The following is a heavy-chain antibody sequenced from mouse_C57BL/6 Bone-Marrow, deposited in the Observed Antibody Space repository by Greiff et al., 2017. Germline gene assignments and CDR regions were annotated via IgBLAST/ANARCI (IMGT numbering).Heavy chain of an antibody. CDR3: ARSYYYGSRAWFAY. V-gene: IGHV1-81*01. Sequence: QVQLKQSGAELARPGASVKLSCKASGYTFTSYGISWVKQRTGQGLEWIGEIYPRSGNTYYNEKFKGKATLTADKSSSTAYMELRSLTSEDSAVYFCARSYYYGSRAWFAYWGQGTLVTVSA. D-gene: IGHD1-1*01. CDR2: IYPRSGNT. J-gene: IGHJ3*01. CDR1: GYTFTSYG.